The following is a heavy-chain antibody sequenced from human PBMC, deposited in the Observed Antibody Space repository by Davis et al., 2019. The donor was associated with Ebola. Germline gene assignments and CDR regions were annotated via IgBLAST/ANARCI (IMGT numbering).Heavy chain of an antibody. V-gene: IGHV3-30*02. CDR3: ARASRPSGRVPKYFFDF. CDR1: GFTFNSYG. D-gene: IGHD1-1*01. Sequence: PGGSLRLSCAASGFTFNSYGMHWVRQAPGKGLEWVSYLRYDGSYKCYADSVKGRFTIFRDNVENSVSLQMNGLRAEDTALYYCARASRPSGRVPKYFFDFWGQGALVTVSS. J-gene: IGHJ4*02. CDR2: LRYDGSYK.